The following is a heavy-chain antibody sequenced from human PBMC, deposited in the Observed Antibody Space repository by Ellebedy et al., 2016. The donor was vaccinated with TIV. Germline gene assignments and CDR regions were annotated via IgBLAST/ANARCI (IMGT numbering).Heavy chain of an antibody. Sequence: GESLKISCAASGFTFSSYAMCWVRQAPGKGLEWILTISDSGSGTFFADSVKGRFTISRDNSRNTVYLQMNNLRAEDTAVYFCARDPVGVGPAFDVWGQGTMVTVSS. CDR2: ISDSGSGT. CDR3: ARDPVGVGPAFDV. J-gene: IGHJ3*01. V-gene: IGHV3-23*01. D-gene: IGHD4-23*01. CDR1: GFTFSSYA.